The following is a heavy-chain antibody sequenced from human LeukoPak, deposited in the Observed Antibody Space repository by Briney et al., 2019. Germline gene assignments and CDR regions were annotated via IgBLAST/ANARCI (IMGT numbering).Heavy chain of an antibody. J-gene: IGHJ4*02. CDR1: GFTFSDFG. V-gene: IGHV3-30*02. CDR3: AKDKETY. CDR2: IRYNENNK. Sequence: PGGSLRLSCAASGFTFSDFGMHWVRQAPGKGLEWVAFIRYNENNKYYADSVKGRFTISRDNSKNTLYLQMNSLRAEDTALYHCAKDKETYWGQGTLVTVSS.